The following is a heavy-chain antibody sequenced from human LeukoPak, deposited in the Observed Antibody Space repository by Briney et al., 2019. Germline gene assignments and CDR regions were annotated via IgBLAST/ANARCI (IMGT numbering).Heavy chain of an antibody. J-gene: IGHJ4*02. CDR3: AREPQPWDRGFDY. Sequence: SQTLSLTCAVSGDSVSSNTAAWNSIRQSPSRGLEWLGRTYYRSKWYNDYAESVRSRITINPDTSKHHFALHLKSVTPEDSAVYYYAREPQPWDRGFDYWGQGSLVTVSS. V-gene: IGHV6-1*01. CDR1: GDSVSSNTAA. D-gene: IGHD1-26*01. CDR2: TYYRSKWYN.